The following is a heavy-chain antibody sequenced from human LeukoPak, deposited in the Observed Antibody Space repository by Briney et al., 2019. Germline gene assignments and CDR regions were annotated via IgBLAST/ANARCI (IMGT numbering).Heavy chain of an antibody. CDR3: ARDSKVTGTSFDS. J-gene: IGHJ4*02. V-gene: IGHV1-2*02. D-gene: IGHD6-19*01. CDR1: GHMFTDYY. Sequence: ASVEVSCKASGHMFTDYYIHWVRQAPGQGFEWMGWMNVDSGGTKYAQKFQGRVTMTRDTSISTAFMDLTRLRSDDTAVYYCARDSKVTGTSFDSWGQGTPVTVSS. CDR2: MNVDSGGT.